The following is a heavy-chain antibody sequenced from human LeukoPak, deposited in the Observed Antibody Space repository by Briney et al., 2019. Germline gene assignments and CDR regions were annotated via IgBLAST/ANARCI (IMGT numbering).Heavy chain of an antibody. V-gene: IGHV1-3*01. CDR3: ARDLTMIRGAAFYYYYGMDV. Sequence: GASVKVSCKASGYTFTSYAIHWVRQAPGQRLEWLGWINGGNGNTEYSQKFQDRVTITRDTSASTAYMELSSLRSEDTAVYYCARDLTMIRGAAFYYYYGMDVWGKGTTVTVSS. CDR2: INGGNGNT. J-gene: IGHJ6*04. CDR1: GYTFTSYA. D-gene: IGHD3-10*01.